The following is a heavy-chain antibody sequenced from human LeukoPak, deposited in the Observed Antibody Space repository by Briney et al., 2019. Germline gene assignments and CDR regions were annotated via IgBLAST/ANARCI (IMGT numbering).Heavy chain of an antibody. CDR3: ARAITMVRGVTEGIDY. CDR2: INHSGST. Sequence: PSETLSLTCAVYGGSFSGYYWSWIRQPPGKGLEWIGEINHSGSTNYNPSLKSRVTISVDTSKNQFSLKLSSVTAADTAVYYCARAITMVRGVTEGIDYWGQGTLVTVSS. D-gene: IGHD3-10*01. J-gene: IGHJ4*02. V-gene: IGHV4-34*01. CDR1: GGSFSGYY.